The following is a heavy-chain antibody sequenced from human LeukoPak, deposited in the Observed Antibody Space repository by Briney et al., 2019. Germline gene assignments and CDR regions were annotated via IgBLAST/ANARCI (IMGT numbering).Heavy chain of an antibody. V-gene: IGHV1-8*01. CDR2: MNPNSGNT. Sequence: VASVKVSCKASGYTFTSYDINWVRQATGQGLEWMGWMNPNSGNTGYAQKFQGRVTMTRNTTISTAYMELSSLRSEDTAVYYCARGGGVGYYYGSGSYLDYWGQGTLVTVSS. D-gene: IGHD3-10*01. CDR3: ARGGGVGYYYGSGSYLDY. J-gene: IGHJ4*02. CDR1: GYTFTSYD.